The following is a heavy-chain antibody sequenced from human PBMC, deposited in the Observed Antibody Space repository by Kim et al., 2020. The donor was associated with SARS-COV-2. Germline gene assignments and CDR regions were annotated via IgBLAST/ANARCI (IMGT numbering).Heavy chain of an antibody. CDR2: ISGSGGST. CDR1: GFTFSSYA. CDR3: VRDSSGWHFDY. D-gene: IGHD6-19*01. J-gene: IGHJ4*02. Sequence: WGSLRLSCAASGFTFSSYAMSWVRQAPGKGLEWFSAISGSGGSTYYADSVKGRFTISRDNSKNTLYLQMNSLRAEDTAVYYCVRDSSGWHFDYWGQGTLVTVSS. V-gene: IGHV3-23*01.